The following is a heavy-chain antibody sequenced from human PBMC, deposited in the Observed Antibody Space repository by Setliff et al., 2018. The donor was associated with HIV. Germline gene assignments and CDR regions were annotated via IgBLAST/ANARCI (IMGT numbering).Heavy chain of an antibody. J-gene: IGHJ6*03. V-gene: IGHV4-39*07. CDR3: ARVYGVTTLNYYYYYMDV. CDR2: INYSGST. D-gene: IGHD4-17*01. CDR1: GGSISRSSYH. Sequence: PSETLSLTCTVSGGSISRSSYHWGWIRQPPGKGLEWIASINYSGSTYYNPSLKSRVTISVDTSKNQFSLKLSSVTAADTAVYYCARVYGVTTLNYYYYYMDVWGKGTTVTVSS.